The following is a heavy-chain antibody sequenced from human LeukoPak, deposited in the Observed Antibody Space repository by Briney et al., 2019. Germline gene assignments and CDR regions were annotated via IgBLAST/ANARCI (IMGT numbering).Heavy chain of an antibody. Sequence: GESLKISCKGSGYSFTSYWIGWVRQMPGKGLEWMEIIYPGDSDTRYSPSFQGQVTISADKSISTAYLQWSSLKASDTAMYYCARGTQFYYDSNGYRSEYFQHWGQGTLVTVSS. CDR2: IYPGDSDT. CDR1: GYSFTSYW. D-gene: IGHD3-22*01. CDR3: ARGTQFYYDSNGYRSEYFQH. V-gene: IGHV5-51*01. J-gene: IGHJ1*01.